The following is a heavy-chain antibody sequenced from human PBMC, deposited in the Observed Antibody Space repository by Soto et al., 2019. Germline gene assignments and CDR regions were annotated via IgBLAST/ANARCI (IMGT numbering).Heavy chain of an antibody. V-gene: IGHV4-34*01. CDR2: INHSGSS. D-gene: IGHD6-13*01. J-gene: IGHJ1*01. CDR3: ARRSGSSSWYV. CDR1: GGSFSGYF. Sequence: SETLSLTCAVYGGSFSGYFWSWIRQPPGKGLEWIGEINHSGSSNYNPSLKSRVTMSADTSKNQFSLKLSSVTAADTAVYYCARRSGSSSWYVWGQGTLVTVSS.